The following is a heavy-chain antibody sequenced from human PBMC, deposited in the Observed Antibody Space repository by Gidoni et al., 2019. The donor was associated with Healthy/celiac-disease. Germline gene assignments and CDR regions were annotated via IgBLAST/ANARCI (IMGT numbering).Heavy chain of an antibody. V-gene: IGHV3-23*01. CDR1: GFTFSSYA. CDR2: ISGSGGST. J-gene: IGHJ4*02. D-gene: IGHD3-22*01. CDR3: AKLGGGDDSSGYYYPSFDY. Sequence: EVQLLESGGGLVQPGGSLRLSCAASGFTFSSYAMRWVRQAPGKGLEWVSAISGSGGSTYYADSVKGRFTISRDNSKNTLYLQMNSLRAEDTAVYYCAKLGGGDDSSGYYYPSFDYWGQGTLVTVSS.